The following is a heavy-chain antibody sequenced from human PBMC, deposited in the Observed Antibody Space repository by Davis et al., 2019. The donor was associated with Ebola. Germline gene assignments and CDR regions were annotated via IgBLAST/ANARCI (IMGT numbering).Heavy chain of an antibody. CDR2: ISGFSSTI. J-gene: IGHJ4*02. Sequence: PGGSLRLSCAASGFTFSGYSMNWVRQSPGKGLEWLSYISGFSSTIYYADSVKGRFTISRDNAKNSLYLQMNSLRAEDTAVYYCARETGFYFDYWGQGTPVTVSS. CDR1: GFTFSGYS. CDR3: ARETGFYFDY. V-gene: IGHV3-48*04. D-gene: IGHD3-9*01.